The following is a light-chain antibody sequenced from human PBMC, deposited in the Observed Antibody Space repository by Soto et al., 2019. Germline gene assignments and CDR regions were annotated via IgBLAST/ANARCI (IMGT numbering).Light chain of an antibody. CDR1: SSDVGGYHY. J-gene: IGLJ2*01. Sequence: QSALTQPASVSGSPGQSITMSCTGTSSDVGGYHYVSWYQQHPGKAPKLMIYEVTNRPTGVSNRFSASKSGNTASLTISGLQAEDEAHYYCSSYTTTYTVVFGGGTKLTVL. CDR2: EVT. CDR3: SSYTTTYTVV. V-gene: IGLV2-14*01.